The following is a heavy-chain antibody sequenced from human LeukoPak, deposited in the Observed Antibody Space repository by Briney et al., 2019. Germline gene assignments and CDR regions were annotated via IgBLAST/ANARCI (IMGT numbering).Heavy chain of an antibody. Sequence: ASVKVSCKASGYLFITYYMHWVRQATGQGLEWMGIINPRGGSTSYAQKFQGRVTMTRDTSTSTVYMELSSLRSEDTAVYYCARSDIRPGWFDPWGQGTLVTVSS. CDR2: INPRGGST. CDR3: ARSDIRPGWFDP. J-gene: IGHJ5*02. CDR1: GYLFITYY. D-gene: IGHD2-15*01. V-gene: IGHV1-46*01.